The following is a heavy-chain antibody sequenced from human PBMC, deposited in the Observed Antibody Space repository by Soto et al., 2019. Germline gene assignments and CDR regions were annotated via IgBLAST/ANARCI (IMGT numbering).Heavy chain of an antibody. CDR3: ARGYCSGGSCYAVGYYGMDV. D-gene: IGHD2-15*01. J-gene: IGHJ6*02. CDR2: IYTRGST. Sequence: LSPTCTVSGGPIGRNDCSSIRQPDGKRQEWMGRIYTRGSTNYNPSLKSRVTMSVDTSKNQFFLKLSSVTAADTVVYYWARGYCSGGSCYAVGYYGMDVWGQGTMVTVSS. V-gene: IGHV4-4*07. CDR1: GGPIGRND.